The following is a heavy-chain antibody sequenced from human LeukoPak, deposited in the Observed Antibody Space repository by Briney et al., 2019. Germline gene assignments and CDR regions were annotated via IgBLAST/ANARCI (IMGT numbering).Heavy chain of an antibody. D-gene: IGHD6-19*01. CDR3: ARDSSSGWYRIGYFDY. CDR1: GYTFTGYY. Sequence: GASVEVSCKASGYTFTGYYMHWVRQAPGQGLEWMGWINPNSGGTNYAQKFQGRVTMTRDTSISTAYMELSRLRSDDTAVYYCARDSSSGWYRIGYFDYWGQGTLVTVSS. V-gene: IGHV1-2*02. CDR2: INPNSGGT. J-gene: IGHJ4*02.